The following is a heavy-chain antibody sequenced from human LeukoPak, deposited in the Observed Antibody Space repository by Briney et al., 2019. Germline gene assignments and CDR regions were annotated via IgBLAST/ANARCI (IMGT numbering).Heavy chain of an antibody. J-gene: IGHJ4*02. CDR2: ISRNGAAT. CDR3: AKDRRYFDFDY. CDR1: GLSFGDYT. Sequence: GGSLRLSCEASGLSFGDYTMHWVRQAPGKGLEWVSLISRNGAATKYADSVRGRFTISRDNSKNTLYLQMNSLRAEDTAVYYCAKDRRYFDFDYWGQGTLVTVSS. D-gene: IGHD3-9*01. V-gene: IGHV3-43*01.